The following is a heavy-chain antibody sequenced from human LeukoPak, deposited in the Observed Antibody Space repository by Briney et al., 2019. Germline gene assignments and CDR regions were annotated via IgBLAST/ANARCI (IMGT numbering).Heavy chain of an antibody. J-gene: IGHJ4*02. D-gene: IGHD2-2*01. V-gene: IGHV3-23*01. CDR1: GFTFSSYA. CDR3: ATTSAKSCSSSSCYSDY. CDR2: ISGSGGST. Sequence: GGSLRLSCAASGFTFSSYAMSWVRQAPGKGLEWVSGISGSGGSTYYADSVKGRFTISRDNSKNTLYLQLNSLRAEDTAVYYCATTSAKSCSSSSCYSDYWGQGTMVTVSS.